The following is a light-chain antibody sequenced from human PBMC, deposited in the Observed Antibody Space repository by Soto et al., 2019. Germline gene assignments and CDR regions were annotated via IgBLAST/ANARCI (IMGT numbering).Light chain of an antibody. V-gene: IGKV3-11*01. J-gene: IGKJ3*01. CDR2: DAS. CDR1: QSVSSY. Sequence: EIVLTQSPATLSLSPGERATLSCRASQSVSSYLAWYQQKPGQAPRLLIYDASNRATGSPARFSGSGSGTDFTITISRLEPEDFAVYDCQHRSNWITCGPGTKVDIK. CDR3: QHRSNWIT.